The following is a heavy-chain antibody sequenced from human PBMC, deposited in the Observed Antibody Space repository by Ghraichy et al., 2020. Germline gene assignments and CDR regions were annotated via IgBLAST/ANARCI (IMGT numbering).Heavy chain of an antibody. V-gene: IGHV4-34*01. J-gene: IGHJ4*02. CDR1: GGSFSGYY. CDR2: INHSGST. D-gene: IGHD3-22*01. CDR3: ARRTPADTAMVTYYDGSGYSDY. Sequence: SETLSLTCAVYGGSFSGYYWSWIRQPPGKGLEWIGEINHSGSTNYNPSLKSRVTISVDTSKNQFSLKLSSVTAADTAVYYCARRTPADTAMVTYYDGSGYSDYWGQGTLVTVSS.